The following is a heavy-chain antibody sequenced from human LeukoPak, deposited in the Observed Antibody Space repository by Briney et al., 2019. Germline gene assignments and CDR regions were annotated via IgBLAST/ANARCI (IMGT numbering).Heavy chain of an antibody. Sequence: ASVNDSCKSSGYTFTGYYMHWLRQAPGQGLEWMGWINPNSGGTNYAQKFQGRVTMTRDTSISTAYMELSRLRSDDTAVYYCARKTIVGATFHYWGQGTLVTVSS. J-gene: IGHJ4*02. V-gene: IGHV1-2*02. D-gene: IGHD1-26*01. CDR1: GYTFTGYY. CDR2: INPNSGGT. CDR3: ARKTIVGATFHY.